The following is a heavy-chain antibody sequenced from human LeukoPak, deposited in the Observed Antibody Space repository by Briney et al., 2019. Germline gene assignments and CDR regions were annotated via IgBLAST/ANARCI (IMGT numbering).Heavy chain of an antibody. CDR3: ARSDVVAGDCYFFDY. J-gene: IGHJ4*02. CDR1: GFTFSSFS. D-gene: IGHD2-21*02. V-gene: IGHV3-48*01. Sequence: GGSLRLSCSASGFTFSSFSMNWVRQAPGKGLEWVSYISRSGSTIYQADSVKGRFTIYRDNAKKSLYLQMTGLRAEDTALYYCARSDVVAGDCYFFDYWGQGTLVTVSS. CDR2: ISRSGSTI.